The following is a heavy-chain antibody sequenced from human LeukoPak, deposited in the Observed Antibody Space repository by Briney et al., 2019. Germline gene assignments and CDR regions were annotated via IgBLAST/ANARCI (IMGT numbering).Heavy chain of an antibody. D-gene: IGHD3-22*01. CDR2: ISNDGSNN. CDR3: ARAYPYYYDSDGLGYYFDY. CDR1: GFAFSYYA. Sequence: GGSLRLSCAAYGFAFSYYAIHWVRQAPGKGLEWVAVISNDGSNNYYADSVKGRFTISRDNSKNTLYLQMNSLRVEDTAVYYCARAYPYYYDSDGLGYYFDYWGQGTLVTVSS. V-gene: IGHV3-30-3*01. J-gene: IGHJ4*02.